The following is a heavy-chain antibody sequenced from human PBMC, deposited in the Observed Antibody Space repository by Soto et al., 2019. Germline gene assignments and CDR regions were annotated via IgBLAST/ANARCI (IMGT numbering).Heavy chain of an antibody. V-gene: IGHV3-23*01. D-gene: IGHD1-26*01. Sequence: EVQLLESGGGLVQPGGSLRLSCVASGFTFSTYAMSWVRQAPGKGLEWVSGISGSDDTTYYADCVKGRFTVSRDSSKNTLYLQMNSLRAEDTAVYYCAKGVGARRYYFDCWGQGTLVTVSS. CDR1: GFTFSTYA. CDR2: ISGSDDTT. J-gene: IGHJ4*02. CDR3: AKGVGARRYYFDC.